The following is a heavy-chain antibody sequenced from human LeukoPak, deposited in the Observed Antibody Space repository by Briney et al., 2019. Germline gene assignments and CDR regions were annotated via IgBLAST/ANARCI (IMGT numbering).Heavy chain of an antibody. CDR3: VTYYYGSSAPKRNY. CDR2: ISHSGST. D-gene: IGHD3-22*01. J-gene: IGHJ4*02. Sequence: GSLRLSCAASGFTFDNYAMTWVRQPPGKGLEWIGEISHSGSTTYNPSLRSRVTISGDPSKKQFSLKLSSVTAADTAVYYCVTYYYGSSAPKRNYWGQGILVTVSS. CDR1: GFTFDNYA. V-gene: IGHV4-34*08.